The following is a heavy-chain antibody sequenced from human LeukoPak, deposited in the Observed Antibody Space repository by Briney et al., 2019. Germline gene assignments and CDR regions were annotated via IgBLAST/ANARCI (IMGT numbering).Heavy chain of an antibody. CDR2: IYYIGST. CDR3: ARERIAVAATKSSYYYYGMDV. D-gene: IGHD6-19*01. J-gene: IGHJ6*02. CDR1: GGSISSYY. V-gene: IGHV4-59*01. Sequence: NPSETLSLTCTVSGGSISSYYWSWIRQPPGKGLEWIGYIYYIGSTNYNPSLKSRVTISVDTSKNQFSLKLSSVTAADTAVYYCARERIAVAATKSSYYYYGMDVWGQGTTVTVSS.